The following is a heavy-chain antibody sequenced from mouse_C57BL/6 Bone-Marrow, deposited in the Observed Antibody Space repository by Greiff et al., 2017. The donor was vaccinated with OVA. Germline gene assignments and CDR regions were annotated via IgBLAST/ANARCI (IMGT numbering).Heavy chain of an antibody. CDR1: GYAFSSSW. V-gene: IGHV1-82*01. J-gene: IGHJ3*01. CDR2: IYPGDGDT. D-gene: IGHD1-1*01. CDR3: ARSDGSPWFAY. Sequence: QVQLKESGPELVKPGASVKISCKASGYAFSSSWMNWVKQRPGKGLEWIGRIYPGDGDTNYNGKFKGKATLTAAKSSSTAYMQLSSLTSEDSAVYFCARSDGSPWFAYWGQGTLVTVSA.